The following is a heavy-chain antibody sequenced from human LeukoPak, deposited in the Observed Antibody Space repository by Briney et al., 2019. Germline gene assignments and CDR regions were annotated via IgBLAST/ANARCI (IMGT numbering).Heavy chain of an antibody. CDR2: MNPNSGDT. V-gene: IGHV1-8*03. D-gene: IGHD5-18*01. CDR3: ARASNTADYYYYYMDV. Sequence: ASVKVSCKASGYTFTSYDINWVRQATGQGLEWMGWMNPNSGDTDYAQKFQGRVTITADKSTSTAYMELSSLRSEDTAVYYCARASNTADYYYYYMDVWGKGTTVTVSS. J-gene: IGHJ6*03. CDR1: GYTFTSYD.